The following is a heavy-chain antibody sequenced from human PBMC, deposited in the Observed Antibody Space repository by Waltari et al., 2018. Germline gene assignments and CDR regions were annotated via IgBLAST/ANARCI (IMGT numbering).Heavy chain of an antibody. CDR3: ARVAASVVVPAASDAFDI. V-gene: IGHV4-4*07. CDR1: GGSISSYY. Sequence: VQLQESGPGLVKPSETLSLTCTVSGGSISSYYWSWIRQPAGKGLEWIGRIYTSGSTNYNPSLKSRVTMSVDTSKNQFSLKLSSVTAADTAVYYCARVAASVVVPAASDAFDIWGQGTMVTVSS. D-gene: IGHD2-2*01. CDR2: IYTSGST. J-gene: IGHJ3*02.